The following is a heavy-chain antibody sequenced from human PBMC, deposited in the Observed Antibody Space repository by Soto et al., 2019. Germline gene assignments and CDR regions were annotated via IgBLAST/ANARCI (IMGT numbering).Heavy chain of an antibody. J-gene: IGHJ4*02. CDR1: GGSFSGYY. V-gene: IGHV4-34*01. CDR2: INHSGGT. CDR3: ARTGASTSLSFFDY. Sequence: LSLTCAVYGGSFSGYYWSWIRQPPGKGLEWIGEINHSGGTNYNPSLKSRVTISVDTSKNHFSLTLTPVTAADTAVYYCARTGASTSLSFFDYWGQGILVTVSS. D-gene: IGHD3-16*01.